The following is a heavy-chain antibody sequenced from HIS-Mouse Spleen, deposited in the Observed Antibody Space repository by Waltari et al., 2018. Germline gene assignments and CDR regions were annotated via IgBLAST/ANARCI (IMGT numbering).Heavy chain of an antibody. J-gene: IGHJ2*01. CDR3: AREIPYSSSWYDWYFDL. V-gene: IGHV4-39*07. CDR1: GGSISSSSYY. D-gene: IGHD6-13*01. Sequence: QLQLQESGPGLVKPSETLSLTCTVSGGSISSSSYYWGWIRQPPGKGLGGIGSIYSSGSTYYNPSLKSRVTISVDTSKNQFSLKLSSVTAADTAVYYCAREIPYSSSWYDWYFDLWGRGTLVTVSS. CDR2: IYSSGST.